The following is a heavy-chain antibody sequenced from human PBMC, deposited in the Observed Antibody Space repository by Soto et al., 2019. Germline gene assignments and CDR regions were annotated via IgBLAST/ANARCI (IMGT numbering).Heavy chain of an antibody. CDR3: ARRGSRFYAMDV. Sequence: QLQLRESGSGLVKASQTLSLSCAVSGGSISSGGYSWSWIRQPPGKGLEWIGHIYHGGSTHYNPSLRSRVTISGDMSKTHFSLKLSSVTAADTAVYYCARRGSRFYAMDVWGQGTTVTV. J-gene: IGHJ6*02. V-gene: IGHV4-30-2*01. CDR1: GGSISSGGYS. CDR2: IYHGGST.